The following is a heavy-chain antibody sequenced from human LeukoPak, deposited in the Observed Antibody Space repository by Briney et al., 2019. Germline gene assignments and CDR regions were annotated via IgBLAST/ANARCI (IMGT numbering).Heavy chain of an antibody. J-gene: IGHJ4*02. V-gene: IGHV3-21*05. Sequence: GGSLRLSCAASAFSFTNAWMSWVRQAPGKGLEWVSYISPDSTQIYYADSVKGRFTISRDNAKNSLYLQMNSLRAEDTAVYYCASGMRVGPNIWGQGTLVTVSS. D-gene: IGHD1-26*01. CDR3: ASGMRVGPNI. CDR1: AFSFTNAW. CDR2: ISPDSTQI.